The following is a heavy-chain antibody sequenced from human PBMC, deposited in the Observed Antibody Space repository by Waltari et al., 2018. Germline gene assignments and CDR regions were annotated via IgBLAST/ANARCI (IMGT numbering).Heavy chain of an antibody. CDR1: DGSISRGNYH. Sequence: QLQLQESGPGLVKPSETLSLTRTVSDGSISRGNYHLGWIRQSPGKGLEWIGSIYYSGSTSYNPSLKSRVTISVDTPKHQFSLKLSSVTAADTAVYYCARSLHIFRAAAGMFDYWGQGSLVIVSS. J-gene: IGHJ4*02. D-gene: IGHD6-13*01. V-gene: IGHV4-39*01. CDR3: ARSLHIFRAAAGMFDY. CDR2: IYYSGST.